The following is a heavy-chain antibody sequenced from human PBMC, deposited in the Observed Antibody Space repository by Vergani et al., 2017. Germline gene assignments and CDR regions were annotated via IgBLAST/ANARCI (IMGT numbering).Heavy chain of an antibody. Sequence: QLQLQESGPGLVKPSETLSLTCTVSGGSISSSSYYWGWIRQPPGKGLEWIGIIYHVGSTYYNPSLKSRVTISVDTSKNQFSLKLSSVTAADTAVYYCARCHGFLHYFDYWGQGTLVTVSS. CDR2: IYHVGST. D-gene: IGHD3-10*01. CDR3: ARCHGFLHYFDY. V-gene: IGHV4-39*01. J-gene: IGHJ4*02. CDR1: GGSISSSSYY.